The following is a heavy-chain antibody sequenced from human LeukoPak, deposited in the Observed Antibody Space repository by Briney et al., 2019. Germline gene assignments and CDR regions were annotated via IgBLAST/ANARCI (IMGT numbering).Heavy chain of an antibody. CDR2: VYFSGST. J-gene: IGHJ1*01. CDR1: GGSLSNYY. V-gene: IGHV4-4*08. CDR3: GSSRIGYFQH. D-gene: IGHD6-13*01. Sequence: SETLSLTCTVSGGSLSNYYWSWIRQAPGKGLEWIGYVYFSGSTNYNPSLKSRVTISVDTSKNQFSLKLSSVTAADTAVYYCGSSRIGYFQHWGQGTLVTVSS.